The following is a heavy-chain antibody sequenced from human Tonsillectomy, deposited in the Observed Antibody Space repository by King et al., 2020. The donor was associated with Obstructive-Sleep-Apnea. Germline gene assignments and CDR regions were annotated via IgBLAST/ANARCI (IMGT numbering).Heavy chain of an antibody. D-gene: IGHD3-22*01. J-gene: IGHJ2*01. Sequence: VQLVESGGGLVKPGGSLRLSCAASGFTFSDYYMGWIRQAPGKGLEWVSYISSGGGTFYYADSVKGRFTISRDNAKRSLYLQMNRLRAEDTAVYYCARDPSETIVPNWYFDLWGRGTLVTVSS. CDR1: GFTFSDYY. CDR2: ISSGGGTF. CDR3: ARDPSETIVPNWYFDL. V-gene: IGHV3-11*01.